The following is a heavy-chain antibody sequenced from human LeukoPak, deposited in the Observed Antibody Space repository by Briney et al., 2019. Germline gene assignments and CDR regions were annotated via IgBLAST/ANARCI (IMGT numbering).Heavy chain of an antibody. CDR3: ARMYYDFWSGHYTGYYYGMDV. CDR1: GFTFSSYS. D-gene: IGHD3-3*01. V-gene: IGHV3-21*01. J-gene: IGHJ6*02. Sequence: PGGSLRLSCAASGFTFSSYSMNWVRQAPGKGLEWVSSISSSSYIYYADSVKGRFTISRDNAKNSLYLQMNSLRAEDTAVYYCARMYYDFWSGHYTGYYYGMDVWGQGTTVTVSS. CDR2: ISSSSYI.